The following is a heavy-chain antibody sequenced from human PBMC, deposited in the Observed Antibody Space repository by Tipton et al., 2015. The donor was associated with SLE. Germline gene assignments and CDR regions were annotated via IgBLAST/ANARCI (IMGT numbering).Heavy chain of an antibody. J-gene: IGHJ5*02. CDR2: ISSSSSYI. D-gene: IGHD3-10*01. Sequence: SLRLSCAASGFTFSSYSMNWVRQAPGKGLEWVSSISSSSSYIYYADSVKGRFTISRDNAKNSLYLQMNSLRAEDTAVYYCARDSGVNWFDPWGQGTLVTVSS. CDR1: GFTFSSYS. V-gene: IGHV3-21*03. CDR3: ARDSGVNWFDP.